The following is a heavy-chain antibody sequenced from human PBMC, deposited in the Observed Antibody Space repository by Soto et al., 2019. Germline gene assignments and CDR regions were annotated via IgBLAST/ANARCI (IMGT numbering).Heavy chain of an antibody. J-gene: IGHJ4*02. CDR3: AKDPSTGPADF. D-gene: IGHD3-9*01. Sequence: PWGSLRLSCVASGFSVSDSAMFWVRQAPGKGLEWVSTISYHSIGTHYADSVKGRFTISRDNSKDTVWLQMNGLRAEDTAVYYCAKDPSTGPADFWGQGTLVTVSS. V-gene: IGHV3-23*01. CDR1: GFSVSDSA. CDR2: ISYHSIGT.